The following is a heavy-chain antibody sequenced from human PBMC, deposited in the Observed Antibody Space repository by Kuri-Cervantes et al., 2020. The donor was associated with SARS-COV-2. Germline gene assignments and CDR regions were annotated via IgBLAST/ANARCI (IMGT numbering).Heavy chain of an antibody. CDR2: IYPGDSDT. J-gene: IGHJ4*02. Sequence: KVSCKGSGYTFPTYWISWVRQVPGKGLEWMGVIYPGDSDTRYSPSFQGQVTMSSDRSISTAYLQWSSLKASDTAIYYCARHFRHKDWLIPEVSTYFDSWGQGTLVTVSS. CDR1: GYTFPTYW. CDR3: ARHFRHKDWLIPEVSTYFDS. V-gene: IGHV5-51*01. D-gene: IGHD3-22*01.